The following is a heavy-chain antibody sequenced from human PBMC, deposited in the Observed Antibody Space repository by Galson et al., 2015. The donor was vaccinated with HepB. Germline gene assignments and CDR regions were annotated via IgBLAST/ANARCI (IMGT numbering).Heavy chain of an antibody. V-gene: IGHV3-23*01. J-gene: IGHJ6*02. Sequence: SLRLSCAASGFTFSTYAMNWVRQAPGKGLEWVSAISAADGSTYYADSVKGRFTISRDSSKNTLYLQMDSLRAEDTAVYYCAKMGDQGPGGGLEYSYYYAMDVWGQGTTVTVSS. D-gene: IGHD3-16*01. CDR1: GFTFSTYA. CDR2: ISAADGST. CDR3: AKMGDQGPGGGLEYSYYYAMDV.